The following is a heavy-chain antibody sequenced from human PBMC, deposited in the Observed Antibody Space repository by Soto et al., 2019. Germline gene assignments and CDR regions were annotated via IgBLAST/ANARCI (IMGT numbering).Heavy chain of an antibody. Sequence: EVQLVESGGGLVQPGRSLRLSCAASGFTFDDYAMHWVRQAPGKGLEWVSGISWNSGSIGYAHSVKGRFTISRDNAKNPLYLQMNSLRAEVTALYYCAKANYYDSSGYYYGAFDIWGQGTMVTVSS. J-gene: IGHJ3*02. CDR1: GFTFDDYA. CDR3: AKANYYDSSGYYYGAFDI. D-gene: IGHD3-22*01. CDR2: ISWNSGSI. V-gene: IGHV3-9*01.